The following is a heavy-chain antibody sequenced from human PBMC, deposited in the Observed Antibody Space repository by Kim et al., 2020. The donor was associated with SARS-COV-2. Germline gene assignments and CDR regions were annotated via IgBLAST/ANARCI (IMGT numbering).Heavy chain of an antibody. J-gene: IGHJ5*02. CDR3: ARDMGEYSSGWGVIGNWFDP. D-gene: IGHD6-19*01. V-gene: IGHV4-59*01. Sequence: RVTISVDTSKNQFSLKLSSVTAADTAVYYCARDMGEYSSGWGVIGNWFDPWGQGTLVTVSS.